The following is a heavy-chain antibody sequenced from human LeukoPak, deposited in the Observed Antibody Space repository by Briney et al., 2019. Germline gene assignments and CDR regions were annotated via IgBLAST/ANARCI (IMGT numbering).Heavy chain of an antibody. V-gene: IGHV1-8*01. CDR2: TNPNSGNT. D-gene: IGHD3-3*01. CDR1: GYTFTSYD. Sequence: GASVTVSCKASGYTFTSYDINWVRQATGQGLEWMGWTNPNSGNTGYAQKFQGRVTMTRNTSISTAYMELSSLRSEDTAVYYCARGLYDFWSGYDWFDPWGQGTLVTVSS. CDR3: ARGLYDFWSGYDWFDP. J-gene: IGHJ5*02.